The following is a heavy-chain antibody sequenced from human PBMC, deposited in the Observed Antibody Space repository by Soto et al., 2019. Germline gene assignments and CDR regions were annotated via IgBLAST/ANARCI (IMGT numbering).Heavy chain of an antibody. D-gene: IGHD3-22*01. V-gene: IGHV5-51*01. CDR2: IYPDDSDT. CDR1: GYTFTNYW. Sequence: GESLKISCKVSGYTFTNYWIGCVRQMPGKGLEWMGIIYPDDSDTRYSPSFQGQVTISADRSISTAYLQWSSLRASDTAMYYCARIGITMMGSAFDIWGQGTMVTVSS. CDR3: ARIGITMMGSAFDI. J-gene: IGHJ3*02.